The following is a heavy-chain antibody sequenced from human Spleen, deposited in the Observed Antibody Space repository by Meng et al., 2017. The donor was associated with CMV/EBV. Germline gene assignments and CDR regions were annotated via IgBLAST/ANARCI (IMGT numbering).Heavy chain of an antibody. CDR1: GGSISSSSYY. CDR2: IYYSGST. J-gene: IGHJ3*02. D-gene: IGHD2-2*01. V-gene: IGHV4-39*07. CDR3: ASTKYCSSTSCYADDAFDI. Sequence: SETLSLTCTVSGGSISSSSYYWGWIRQPPGRGLEWIGSIYYSGSTYYNPSLKSRVTISVDTSKNQFSLKLSSVTAADTAVYYCASTKYCSSTSCYADDAFDIWGQGTMVTVSS.